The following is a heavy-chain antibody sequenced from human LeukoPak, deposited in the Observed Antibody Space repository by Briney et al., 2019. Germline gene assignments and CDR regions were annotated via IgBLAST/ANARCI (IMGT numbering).Heavy chain of an antibody. CDR2: ISSGGSAI. Sequence: PGGSLRLSCAAFGFTLSSYEMNWVRQAPGKGLEWVSYISSGGSAIKYADSVKGRFTISRDNAKNSLYLQMNSLRAEDTAVYYCARERGKDFDYWGQGTLVTVAS. J-gene: IGHJ4*02. CDR1: GFTLSSYE. CDR3: ARERGKDFDY. V-gene: IGHV3-48*03.